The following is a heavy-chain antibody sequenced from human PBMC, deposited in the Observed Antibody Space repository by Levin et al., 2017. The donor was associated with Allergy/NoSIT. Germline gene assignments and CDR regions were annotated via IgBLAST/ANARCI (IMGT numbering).Heavy chain of an antibody. Sequence: GGSLRLSCAASGFTFSSYWMSWVRQAPGKGLEWVANIKQDGSEKYYVDSVKGRFTISRDNAKNSLYLQMNSLRAEDTAVYYCAREKRYNWNYYYGMDVWGQGTTVTVSS. CDR1: GFTFSSYW. V-gene: IGHV3-7*01. D-gene: IGHD1-20*01. CDR3: AREKRYNWNYYYGMDV. J-gene: IGHJ6*02. CDR2: IKQDGSEK.